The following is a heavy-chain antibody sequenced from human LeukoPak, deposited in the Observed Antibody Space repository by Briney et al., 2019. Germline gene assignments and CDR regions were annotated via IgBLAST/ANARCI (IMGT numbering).Heavy chain of an antibody. D-gene: IGHD3-10*01. Sequence: GGSLRLSCTASGLTVSSNYMSWLRQAPGKGLEWVSVVYSGGSTYYADSVKGRFTISRDNSKNTLYLQMNSLRAEDTAVYYCARDRGGGYYYYYYYMDVWGKGTTVTVSS. J-gene: IGHJ6*03. CDR1: GLTVSSNY. CDR2: VYSGGST. CDR3: ARDRGGGYYYYYYYMDV. V-gene: IGHV3-66*02.